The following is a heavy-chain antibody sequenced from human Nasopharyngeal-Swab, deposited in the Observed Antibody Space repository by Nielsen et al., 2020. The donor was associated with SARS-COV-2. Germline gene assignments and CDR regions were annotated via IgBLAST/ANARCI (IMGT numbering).Heavy chain of an antibody. Sequence: WIGQCPSRGLEWLGRTYYRSKWYNDYAVSVKSRITNNSDTSKNQFALQLNSVTPEDTAVYYCARIAVAGHNWFDPWGQGTLVTVSS. J-gene: IGHJ5*02. CDR3: ARIAVAGHNWFDP. V-gene: IGHV6-1*01. D-gene: IGHD6-19*01. CDR2: TYYRSKWYN.